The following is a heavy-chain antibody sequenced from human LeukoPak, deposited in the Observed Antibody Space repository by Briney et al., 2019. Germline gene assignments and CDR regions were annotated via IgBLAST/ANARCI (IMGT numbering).Heavy chain of an antibody. CDR2: IYTGETT. V-gene: IGHV3-66*04. J-gene: IGHJ4*02. Sequence: PGGSLRLSCAASGFTVSSKYMSWVRQAPGKGLEWVSVIYTGETTYYADSVKGRFTISRDNSKNTLYLQMDGLRVEDTAVYYCVKPEAGSTSCFDYWGQGTLVTVSS. D-gene: IGHD2-2*01. CDR3: VKPEAGSTSCFDY. CDR1: GFTVSSKY.